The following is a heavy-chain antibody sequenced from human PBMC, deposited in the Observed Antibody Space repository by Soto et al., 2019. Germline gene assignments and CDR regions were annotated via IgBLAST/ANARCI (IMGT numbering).Heavy chain of an antibody. CDR2: ISYDGSNK. CDR1: GFTFSSYG. D-gene: IGHD5-18*01. V-gene: IGHV3-30*18. CDR3: AKCSYGYIFSYYYGMDV. J-gene: IGHJ6*02. Sequence: GGSLRLSCAASGFTFSSYGMHWVRQAPGKGLEWVAVISYDGSNKYYADSVKGRFTISRDNSKNTLYLQMNSLRAEDTAVYYCAKCSYGYIFSYYYGMDVWGQGTTVTVSS.